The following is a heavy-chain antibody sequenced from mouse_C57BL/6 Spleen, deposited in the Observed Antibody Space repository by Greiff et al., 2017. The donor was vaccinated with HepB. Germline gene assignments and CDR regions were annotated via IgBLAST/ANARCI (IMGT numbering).Heavy chain of an antibody. Sequence: EVKVVESGGGLVKPGGSLKLSCAASGFTFSDYGMHWVRQAPEKGLEWVAYISSGSSTIYYADTVKGRFTISRDNAKNTLFLQMTSLRSEDTVMYYCARGYGNYRDPWFAYWGQGTLVTVSA. V-gene: IGHV5-17*01. CDR1: GFTFSDYG. D-gene: IGHD2-1*01. CDR3: ARGYGNYRDPWFAY. CDR2: ISSGSSTI. J-gene: IGHJ3*01.